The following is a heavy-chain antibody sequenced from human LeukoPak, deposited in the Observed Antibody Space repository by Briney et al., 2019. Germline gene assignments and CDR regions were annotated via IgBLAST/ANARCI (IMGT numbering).Heavy chain of an antibody. CDR1: GGSFSGYY. D-gene: IGHD3-16*01. V-gene: IGHV4-34*01. CDR3: ARGRAFAN. CDR2: INHSGST. Sequence: SKTLSLTCAVYGGSFSGYYWSWIRQPPGQGLEWIGEINHSGSTNYNPSLKSRVTISVDTSKNQFSLKLSSVTAADTAVYYCARGRAFANWGQGTLVTVSS. J-gene: IGHJ4*02.